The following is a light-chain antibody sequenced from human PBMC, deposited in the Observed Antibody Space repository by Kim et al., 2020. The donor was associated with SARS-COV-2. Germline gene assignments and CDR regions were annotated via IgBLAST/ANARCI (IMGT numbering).Light chain of an antibody. Sequence: ASVGDRVTLTCRASQGINNYLALYQQKPGQVPKLLIYAAFVLQSGVPSRFSGSGSGTDFTLTISSLQPEDVATYYCHKYGSAPWTFGQGTKVEI. V-gene: IGKV1-27*01. J-gene: IGKJ1*01. CDR2: AAF. CDR1: QGINNY. CDR3: HKYGSAPWT.